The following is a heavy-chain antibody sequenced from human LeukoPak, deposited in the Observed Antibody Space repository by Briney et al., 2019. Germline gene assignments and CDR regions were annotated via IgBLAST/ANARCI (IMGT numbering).Heavy chain of an antibody. D-gene: IGHD4-23*01. J-gene: IGHJ3*01. CDR2: ITSTGRYI. Sequence: GGSLRLSCAASGFNFIDYTMNWVRQAPGKGLEWVSSITSTGRYIFYADSLKGRFTISRDNAKKSLHLQMNSLRAEDTAVYYCARLRNVGGNPHPFNVWGQGTTVTVSS. V-gene: IGHV3-21*01. CDR1: GFNFIDYT. CDR3: ARLRNVGGNPHPFNV.